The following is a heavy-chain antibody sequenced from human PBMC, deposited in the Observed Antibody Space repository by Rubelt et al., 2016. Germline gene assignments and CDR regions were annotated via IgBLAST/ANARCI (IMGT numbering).Heavy chain of an antibody. CDR3: AKSNYYDSSGYIDY. Sequence: GRSLRLSCAASGFTFDDYAMHWVRQAPGKGLEWVSGISWNSGSIGYADSVKGRFTISRDNAKNSLSLQMNSLRAEETALYYCAKSNYYDSSGYIDYWGQGTLVTVSS. CDR1: GFTFDDYA. D-gene: IGHD3-22*01. V-gene: IGHV3-9*01. CDR2: ISWNSGSI. J-gene: IGHJ4*02.